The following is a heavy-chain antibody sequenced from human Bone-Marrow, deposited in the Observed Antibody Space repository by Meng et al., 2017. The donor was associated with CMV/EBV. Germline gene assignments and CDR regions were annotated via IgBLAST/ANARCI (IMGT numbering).Heavy chain of an antibody. Sequence: CAASGFTFSNYAMHWVRQAPGKGLEWVAVIWYDGSNKYYAASVKGRFTISRDNSKNTLYLQMNSLRADDTAVYYCAKETGQYGGWFDPWGQGTLVTVSS. CDR2: IWYDGSNK. CDR3: AKETGQYGGWFDP. V-gene: IGHV3-33*06. D-gene: IGHD1-14*01. CDR1: GFTFSNYA. J-gene: IGHJ5*02.